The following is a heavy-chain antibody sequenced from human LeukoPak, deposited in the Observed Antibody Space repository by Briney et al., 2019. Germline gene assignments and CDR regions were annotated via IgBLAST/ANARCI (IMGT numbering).Heavy chain of an antibody. V-gene: IGHV3-23*01. CDR3: ARAGIGVVGYFDY. Sequence: PGRSLRLSCAASGFTFNSFAMSWVRQAPGKGLEWVSATRGSGGGTYYADSVKGRFTISSDNSKNTLYLQMNSLRDEDTALYYCARAGIGVVGYFDYWGQGTPVTVSS. CDR1: GFTFNSFA. J-gene: IGHJ4*02. D-gene: IGHD6-19*01. CDR2: TRGSGGGT.